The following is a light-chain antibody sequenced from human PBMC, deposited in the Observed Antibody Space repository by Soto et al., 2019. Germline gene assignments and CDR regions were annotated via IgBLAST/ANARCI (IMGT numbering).Light chain of an antibody. CDR1: QSRSGY. CDR2: GAS. J-gene: IGKJ1*01. Sequence: EIQMTQSASCLAASVGDRATIXCRASQSRSGYFNWYQQTPGKAPKVLISGASTLHNGAPSRFSGRGSATDFTLTIGRLEPEDFAVYYGQQYGNSPQTFGQGTKVDI. CDR3: QQYGNSPQT. V-gene: IGKV1-39*02.